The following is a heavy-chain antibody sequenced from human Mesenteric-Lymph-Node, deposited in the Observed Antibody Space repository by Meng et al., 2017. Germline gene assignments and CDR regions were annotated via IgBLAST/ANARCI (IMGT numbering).Heavy chain of an antibody. CDR1: GFTFSSYS. CDR3: ARSGCTGISCYDY. Sequence: GESLKISCAASGFTFSSYSMNWVRQAPGKGLEYVSAISSDGDSTFYGNSVKGRFIISRDNSKNTLYLQMGSLRTEDTAVYFCARSGCTGISCYDYWGQGTLVTVSS. CDR2: ISSDGDST. V-gene: IGHV3-64*01. J-gene: IGHJ4*02. D-gene: IGHD2-2*01.